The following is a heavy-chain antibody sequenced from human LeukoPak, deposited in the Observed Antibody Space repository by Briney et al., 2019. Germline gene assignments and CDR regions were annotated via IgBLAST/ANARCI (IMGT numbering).Heavy chain of an antibody. CDR3: ARGLSIAAAGFDY. D-gene: IGHD6-13*01. J-gene: IGHJ4*02. CDR2: IIPIFGTA. V-gene: IGHV1-69*13. CDR1: GGTFSSYA. Sequence: ASVKVSCKASGGTFSSYAISWVRQAPGQGLEWMGEIIPIFGTANYAQKFQGRVTITADESTSTAYMELSSLRSEDTAVYYCARGLSIAAAGFDYWGQGTLVTVSS.